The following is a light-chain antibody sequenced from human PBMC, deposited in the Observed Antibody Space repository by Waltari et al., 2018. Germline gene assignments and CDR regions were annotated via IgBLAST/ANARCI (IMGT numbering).Light chain of an antibody. CDR1: SSNIGNHY. CDR2: EDG. J-gene: IGLJ7*01. Sequence: QSVLTQPPSVSAAPGQRVTIPCSGGSSNIGNHYVSWYQQFPGTAPKLPSDEDGGRPSGIPGRFSGPKSGTSATLDITGLQAGDEADYYCGTWDSSLSGAVFGGGTHLTVL. V-gene: IGLV1-51*02. CDR3: GTWDSSLSGAV.